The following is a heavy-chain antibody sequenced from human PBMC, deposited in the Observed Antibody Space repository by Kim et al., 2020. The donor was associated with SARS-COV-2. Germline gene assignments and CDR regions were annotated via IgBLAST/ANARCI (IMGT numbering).Heavy chain of an antibody. Sequence: GGSLRLSCAASGFTFSSYAMSWVRQAPGKGLEWVSAISGSGGSTYYADSVKGRFTISRDNSKNTLYLQMNSLRAEDTAVYYCATGTGRVVTVLDAFDIWGQGTMVTVSS. V-gene: IGHV3-23*01. D-gene: IGHD2-21*02. J-gene: IGHJ3*02. CDR3: ATGTGRVVTVLDAFDI. CDR1: GFTFSSYA. CDR2: ISGSGGST.